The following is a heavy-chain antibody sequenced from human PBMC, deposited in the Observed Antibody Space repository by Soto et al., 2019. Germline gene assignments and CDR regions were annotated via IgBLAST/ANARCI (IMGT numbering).Heavy chain of an antibody. CDR3: ARAYYHDTSPDY. J-gene: IGHJ4*02. CDR1: GYTFTDSY. Sequence: ASVKVSCKASGYTFTDSYMHWVRQAPGQGLEWMGIINPSGSSTTYAQKFQGRVTMTTDTSTSTVYMELSSLISEDTAVYYCARAYYHDTSPDYWGQGTLVTVSS. CDR2: INPSGSST. D-gene: IGHD3-22*01. V-gene: IGHV1-46*03.